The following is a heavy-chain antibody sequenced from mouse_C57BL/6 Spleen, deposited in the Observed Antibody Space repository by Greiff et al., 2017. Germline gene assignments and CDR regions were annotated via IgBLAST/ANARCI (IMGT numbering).Heavy chain of an antibody. CDR2: ISSGSSTI. V-gene: IGHV5-17*01. J-gene: IGHJ4*01. CDR1: GFTFSDYG. D-gene: IGHD1-1*01. Sequence: EVHLVESGGGLVKPGGSLKLSCAASGFTFSDYGMHWVRQAPEKGLEWVAYISSGSSTIYYADTVKGRFTISRDNAKNTLFLQMTSLRSEDTAMYYCARRLYGSSSYYAMDYWGQGTSVTVSS. CDR3: ARRLYGSSSYYAMDY.